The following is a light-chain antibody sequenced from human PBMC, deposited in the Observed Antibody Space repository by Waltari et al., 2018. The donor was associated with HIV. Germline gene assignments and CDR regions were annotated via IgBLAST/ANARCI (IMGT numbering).Light chain of an antibody. Sequence: ITCRASQAISSWLAWYQQKPGKAPNLLISVASSLQSGVPSRFSGSGSGTDFTLTISSLQPEDFATYYCQQANSFPLTFGGGTKVEIK. CDR3: QQANSFPLT. J-gene: IGKJ4*01. V-gene: IGKV1-12*01. CDR1: QAISSW. CDR2: VAS.